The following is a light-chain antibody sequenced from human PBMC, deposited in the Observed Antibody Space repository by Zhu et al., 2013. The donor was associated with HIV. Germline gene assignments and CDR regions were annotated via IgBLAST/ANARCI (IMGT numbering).Light chain of an antibody. J-gene: IGKJ1*01. V-gene: IGKV3-20*01. Sequence: IVLTQSPGSLSLSPGERATLSCMASQSIKSPYISWYQQRPGQAPRLLIYGASTRATGIPDRFSGGGSGKDFTLTISGLEPEDLAVYFCQHYGDSRWTFGQGTKVELK. CDR2: GAS. CDR1: QSIKSPY. CDR3: QHYGDSRWT.